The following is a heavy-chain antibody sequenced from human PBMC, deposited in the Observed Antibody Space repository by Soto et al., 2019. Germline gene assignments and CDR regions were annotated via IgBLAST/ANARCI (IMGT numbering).Heavy chain of an antibody. J-gene: IGHJ4*02. Sequence: PXETLSLSCAVSGGSISSSQWWSWVRQPPGKGLEWIGEIYHSGSTNYNPSLKSRVTISVDKSKNQFSLKLSSVTAADTAVYYCARGPPTGSGYPEYWRQGTLVTVS. CDR1: GGSISSSQW. D-gene: IGHD3-22*01. V-gene: IGHV4-4*02. CDR2: IYHSGST. CDR3: ARGPPTGSGYPEY.